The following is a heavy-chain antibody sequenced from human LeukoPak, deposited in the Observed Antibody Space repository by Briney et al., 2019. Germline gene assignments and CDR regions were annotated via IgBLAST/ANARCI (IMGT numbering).Heavy chain of an antibody. D-gene: IGHD2-2*01. CDR1: GFTFSSYW. CDR3: ARVVVVPAAITPGGFDY. Sequence: GGSLRLSCAASGFTFSSYWMSRVRQAPGKGLEWVANIKQDGSEKYYVDSVKGRFTISRDNAKNSLYLQMNSLRAEDTAVYYCARVVVVPAAITPGGFDYWGQGTLVTVSS. CDR2: IKQDGSEK. V-gene: IGHV3-7*01. J-gene: IGHJ4*02.